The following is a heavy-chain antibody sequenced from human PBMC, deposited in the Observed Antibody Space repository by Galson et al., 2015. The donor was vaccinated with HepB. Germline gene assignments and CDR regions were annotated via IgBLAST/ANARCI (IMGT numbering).Heavy chain of an antibody. D-gene: IGHD6-19*01. J-gene: IGHJ4*02. CDR3: ARDRGVAAVHGDFDY. CDR1: GFTFSNYG. V-gene: IGHV3-33*01. Sequence: SLRLSCAASGFTFSNYGMHWVRQAPGKGLEWVAVIWYDGGSKYYADSVKGRFTISRDNSKNTLSLQMDSLRAEDTALYYCARDRGVAAVHGDFDYWGQGALVTVSS. CDR2: IWYDGGSK.